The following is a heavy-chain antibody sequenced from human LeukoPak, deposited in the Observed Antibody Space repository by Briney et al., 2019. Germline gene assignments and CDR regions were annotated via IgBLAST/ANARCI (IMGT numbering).Heavy chain of an antibody. D-gene: IGHD3-22*01. J-gene: IGHJ4*02. Sequence: GGSLRLSCAASGFTFNTYTMNWVRQAPGKGLEWVSYISGSSGIIDYADSVRGRFTISRDNAKNSRYLQMNSLRAEDTAVYYCARGSTYYEGSGQVPFDYWGQGTLVTVSS. CDR3: ARGSTYYEGSGQVPFDY. V-gene: IGHV3-48*01. CDR1: GFTFNTYT. CDR2: ISGSSGII.